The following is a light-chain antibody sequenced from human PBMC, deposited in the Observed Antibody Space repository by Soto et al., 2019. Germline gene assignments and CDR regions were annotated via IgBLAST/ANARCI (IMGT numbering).Light chain of an antibody. CDR2: GAS. V-gene: IGKV3-15*01. Sequence: EIVMTQSPATLSVSPGERATLSCRASQSVSSNLVWYQQKPGQAPRLLIYGASTRATGIPARFSGSGSGTEFTLTISSLQSEYVAVYYWQQYNNWPTFGPGTKVDIK. J-gene: IGKJ3*01. CDR3: QQYNNWPT. CDR1: QSVSSN.